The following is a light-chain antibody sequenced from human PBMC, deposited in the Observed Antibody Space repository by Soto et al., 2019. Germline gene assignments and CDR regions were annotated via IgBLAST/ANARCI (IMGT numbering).Light chain of an antibody. J-gene: IGKJ4*01. V-gene: IGKV1-13*02. CDR3: LLFNTYPQA. CDR2: DAS. Sequence: AIQLTQSPSSLSASIGDRVTITCRARQGIGSALAWYPLAPGKPPKLLIFDASTLENGVPSRFSGAGSGTDFTLTISSLQPEDFATYYCLLFNTYPQAFGGGTKVEIK. CDR1: QGIGSA.